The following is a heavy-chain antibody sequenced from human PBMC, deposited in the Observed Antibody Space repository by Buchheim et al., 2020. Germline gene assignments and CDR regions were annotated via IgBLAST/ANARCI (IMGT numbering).Heavy chain of an antibody. J-gene: IGHJ4*03. V-gene: IGHV3-74*01. Sequence: EVQLEESGGGLVQPGGSLRLSCAASGFTLRTYWMHWVRQAPGKGLEWVSRINEDGSFTNYADSVKGRFTISRDNAENTLYFQMTSLRVEDTAMYYCARDLSGSQDYWGQGT. CDR1: GFTLRTYW. CDR2: INEDGSFT. CDR3: ARDLSGSQDY. D-gene: IGHD1-26*01.